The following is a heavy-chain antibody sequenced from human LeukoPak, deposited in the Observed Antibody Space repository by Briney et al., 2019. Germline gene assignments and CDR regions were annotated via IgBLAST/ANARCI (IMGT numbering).Heavy chain of an antibody. J-gene: IGHJ4*02. CDR3: ARTDYGDYAMGYDY. Sequence: ASVKVSCKASGYTFTSYGISWARQAPGQGLEWMGWISAYNGNTNYAQKLQGRVTMTTDTSTSTAYMELRSLRSDDTAVYYCARTDYGDYAMGYDYWGQGTLVTVSS. CDR2: ISAYNGNT. CDR1: GYTFTSYG. V-gene: IGHV1-18*04. D-gene: IGHD4-17*01.